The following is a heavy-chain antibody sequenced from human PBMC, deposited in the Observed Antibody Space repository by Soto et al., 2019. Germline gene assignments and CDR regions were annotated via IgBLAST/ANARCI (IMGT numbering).Heavy chain of an antibody. J-gene: IGHJ6*02. CDR1: GFTFSTSA. CDR3: AKGPTVFGAVISFDYYYGMYV. CDR2: ISGSGAGT. V-gene: IGHV3-23*01. D-gene: IGHD3-3*01. Sequence: RLSCTASGFTFSTSAMSWVRQAPGRGLEWVSGISGSGAGTYYADSVKGRFTISRDNSKNTLYLQMSGLRAEDAAVYYCAKGPTVFGAVISFDYYYGMYVWGQGTPVNVSS.